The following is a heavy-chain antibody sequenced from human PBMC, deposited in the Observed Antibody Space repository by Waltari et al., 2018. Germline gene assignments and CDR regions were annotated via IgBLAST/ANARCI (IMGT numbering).Heavy chain of an antibody. V-gene: IGHV3-30*18. Sequence: QVQLVESGGGVVQPGRSLRLSCAASGFTFSSYGMHWVRQAPGKGLEWVAVIWYDGSNKYYADSVKGRFTISRDNSKNTLYLQMNSLRAEDTAMYYCAKEKSGTPGISWGQGTLVTVSS. D-gene: IGHD1-1*01. J-gene: IGHJ5*02. CDR3: AKEKSGTPGIS. CDR2: IWYDGSNK. CDR1: GFTFSSYG.